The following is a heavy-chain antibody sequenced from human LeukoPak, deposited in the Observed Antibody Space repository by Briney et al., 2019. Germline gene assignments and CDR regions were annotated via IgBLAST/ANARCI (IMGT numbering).Heavy chain of an antibody. CDR3: ASRVGALDY. J-gene: IGHJ4*02. D-gene: IGHD1-26*01. CDR2: ISSSSSTI. V-gene: IGHV3-48*01. CDR1: GFTFSDYS. Sequence: GGSLRLSCAASGFTFSDYSMNWVRQAPGKGLEWVSYISSSSSTIFYAASEKGRFTISRDNAKNSLYLQMDSLRAEDTAVYYCASRVGALDYWGQGTLVTVSS.